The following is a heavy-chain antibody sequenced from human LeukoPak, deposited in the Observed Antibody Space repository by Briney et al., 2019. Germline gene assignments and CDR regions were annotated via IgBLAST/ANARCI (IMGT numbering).Heavy chain of an antibody. D-gene: IGHD3-9*01. Sequence: SETLSLTCTVPGGSISSYYWSWIRQPAGKGLGWIGRIYTSGSTNYNPSLKSRVTMSVDTSKNQFSLKLSSVTAADTAVYYCARDAVLRYFDWLEEYWFDPWGQGTLVTVSS. CDR3: ARDAVLRYFDWLEEYWFDP. CDR1: GGSISSYY. CDR2: IYTSGST. J-gene: IGHJ5*02. V-gene: IGHV4-4*07.